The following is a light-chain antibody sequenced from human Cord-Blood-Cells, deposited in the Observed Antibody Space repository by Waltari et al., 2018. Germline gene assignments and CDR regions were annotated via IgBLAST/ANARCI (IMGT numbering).Light chain of an antibody. V-gene: IGLV1-44*01. CDR3: AAWDDSLNGYV. CDR2: RNK. CDR1: SSNIGSNT. Sequence: QSVLTQPPSASGTPGQRVTISCSGSSSNIGSNTVNWYQQLPGTAPKLLSYRNKQRPSGVPDRFSGSKSGTSASLAISGLQAEDEADYYCAAWDDSLNGYVFGTGTKVTVL. J-gene: IGLJ1*01.